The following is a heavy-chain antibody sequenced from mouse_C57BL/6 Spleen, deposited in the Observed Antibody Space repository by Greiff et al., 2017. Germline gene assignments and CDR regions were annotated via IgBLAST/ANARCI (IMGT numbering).Heavy chain of an antibody. CDR1: GYTFTSYW. J-gene: IGHJ2*01. CDR2: IYPGSGST. V-gene: IGHV1-55*01. CDR3: ARVTTVVHYLDY. Sequence: QVQLQQPGAELVKPGASVKMSCKASGYTFTSYWITWVKQRPGQGLEWIGDIYPGSGSTNYNEKFKSKATLTVDTSSSTAYMQLSSLTSEDSAVYYCARVTTVVHYLDYWGQGTTLTVSS. D-gene: IGHD1-1*01.